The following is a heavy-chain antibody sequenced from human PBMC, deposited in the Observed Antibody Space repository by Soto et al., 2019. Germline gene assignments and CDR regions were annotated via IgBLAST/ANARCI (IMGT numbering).Heavy chain of an antibody. Sequence: GESLKIXXXXXGXXFTXXXIXXXXQMPGKGLEWMGIXXPXXXDTRYSPXXQGQVTISADKSISTXYLQWSSLKASDXAXYYCAXXGXXXGFDXWGQGTLV. CDR1: GXXFTXXX. CDR3: AXXGXXXGFDX. J-gene: IGHJ4*02. CDR2: XXPXXXDT. V-gene: IGHV5-51*01.